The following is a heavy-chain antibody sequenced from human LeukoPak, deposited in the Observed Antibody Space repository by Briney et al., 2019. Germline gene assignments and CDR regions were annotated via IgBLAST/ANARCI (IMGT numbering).Heavy chain of an antibody. CDR1: GFTFDDYA. CDR2: ISWNSGSI. V-gene: IGHV3-9*01. CDR3: AKEGGISDAFDI. Sequence: GGSLRLSCAASGFTFDDYAMHWVRQAPGKGLEWVSGISWNSGSIGYADSVKGRFTISRDNAKNSLYLQMNSLRAEDTALYYCAKEGGISDAFDIWGQGTMVTVSS. J-gene: IGHJ3*02. D-gene: IGHD3-16*01.